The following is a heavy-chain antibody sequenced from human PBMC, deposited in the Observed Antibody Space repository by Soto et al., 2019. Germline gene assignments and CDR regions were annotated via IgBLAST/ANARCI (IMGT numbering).Heavy chain of an antibody. CDR3: AREYGAIAARGWFDP. D-gene: IGHD6-6*01. J-gene: IGHJ5*02. Sequence: SVKVSCKASGVTFTKIAFAWVRQAPGQGLEWMGGIVPLFGTTSYAQRFQGRVTITADESTSTVYMDLSSLTSEDTAVYFCAREYGAIAARGWFDPWGQGTLVTVSS. V-gene: IGHV1-69*13. CDR1: GVTFTKIA. CDR2: IVPLFGTT.